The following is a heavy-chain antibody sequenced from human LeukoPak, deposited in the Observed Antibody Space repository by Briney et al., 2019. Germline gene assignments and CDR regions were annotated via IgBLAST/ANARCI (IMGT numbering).Heavy chain of an antibody. D-gene: IGHD6-13*01. Sequence: GGSLRLSCAASGFTFSSYAMSWVRQAPGKGLEWVSAISGSGGSTYYADSVKGRFTISRDNSKNTLYLQMNSLRAEDTAVYYCAKDRAHSSSWPDGGFDYWGQGTLVTVSS. CDR3: AKDRAHSSSWPDGGFDY. J-gene: IGHJ4*02. CDR1: GFTFSSYA. CDR2: ISGSGGST. V-gene: IGHV3-23*01.